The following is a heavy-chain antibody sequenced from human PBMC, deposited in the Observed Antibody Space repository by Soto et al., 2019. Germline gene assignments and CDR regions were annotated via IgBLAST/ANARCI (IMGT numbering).Heavy chain of an antibody. CDR1: GYIFVNYG. CDR2: ISPYNGNT. CDR3: ATVDNYGTPTPQDV. V-gene: IGHV1-18*01. J-gene: IGHJ6*02. Sequence: QVQLVQSGDEVKKPGASVKVSCKASGYIFVNYGIAWVRQAPGQGLEWMGWISPYNGNTHYATKVQGRLTMTTDTSTRTAYMDLGSLPSDDTAVYYCATVDNYGTPTPQDVWGQGTTVTVSS. D-gene: IGHD5-12*01.